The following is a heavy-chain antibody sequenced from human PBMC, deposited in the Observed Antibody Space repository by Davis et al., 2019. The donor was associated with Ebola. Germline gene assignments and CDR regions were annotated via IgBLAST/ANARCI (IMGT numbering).Heavy chain of an antibody. D-gene: IGHD6-19*01. V-gene: IGHV1-18*01. Sequence: AASVKVSCKASGYTFNSHGISWVRQAPGQGLEWMAWISAYNGHTNYAQKFQGRLTLTTDTSTSTVYMELRSLTSDDTAEYYCARGRNGGWDFDYWGRGTRVTVSS. CDR3: ARGRNGGWDFDY. CDR1: GYTFNSHG. J-gene: IGHJ4*02. CDR2: ISAYNGHT.